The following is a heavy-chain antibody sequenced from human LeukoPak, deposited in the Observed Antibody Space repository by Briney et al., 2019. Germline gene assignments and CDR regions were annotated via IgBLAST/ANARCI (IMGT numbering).Heavy chain of an antibody. D-gene: IGHD5-18*01. CDR2: IIPILGIA. V-gene: IGHV1-69*04. Sequence: SVKVSCXASGGTFSSYTISWVRQAPGQGLEWMGRIIPILGIANYAQKFQGRVTITADKSTSTAYMELSSLRSEDTAVYYCVRDISQLWYFDYWGQGTLVTVSS. CDR3: VRDISQLWYFDY. CDR1: GGTFSSYT. J-gene: IGHJ4*02.